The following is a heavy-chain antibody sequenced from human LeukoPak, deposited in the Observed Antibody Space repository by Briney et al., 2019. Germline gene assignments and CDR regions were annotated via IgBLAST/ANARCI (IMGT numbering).Heavy chain of an antibody. D-gene: IGHD3-22*01. J-gene: IGHJ4*02. V-gene: IGHV4-61*02. CDR3: ARDPPYDSSGYYVR. Sequence: SETLSLTCTVSGGSISSGSYYWSWIRQPAGKGLEWIGRIYTSGSTNYNPSLKSRVTISVDTSKNQFSLKLSSVTAADTAVYYCARDPPYDSSGYYVRWGQGTLVTVSS. CDR2: IYTSGST. CDR1: GGSISSGSYY.